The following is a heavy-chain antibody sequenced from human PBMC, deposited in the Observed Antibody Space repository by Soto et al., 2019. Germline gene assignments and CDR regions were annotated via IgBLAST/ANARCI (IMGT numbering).Heavy chain of an antibody. CDR3: AKDRSPGATTWNVY. J-gene: IGHJ4*02. V-gene: IGHV3-23*01. Sequence: GGSLRLSCVASGFTFSSSAMNWVRQAPGKGLEWVSTISGSGVAKYYADSVKGRFTISRDNSNNTVSLQMNSLRAEDAAVYYCAKDRSPGATTWNVYWGQGTLVTVSS. CDR2: ISGSGVAK. CDR1: GFTFSSSA. D-gene: IGHD1-26*01.